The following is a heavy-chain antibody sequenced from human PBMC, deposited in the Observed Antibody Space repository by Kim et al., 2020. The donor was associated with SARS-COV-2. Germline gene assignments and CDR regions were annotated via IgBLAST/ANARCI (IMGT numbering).Heavy chain of an antibody. CDR1: GFTFSGSA. J-gene: IGHJ3*02. CDR2: IRSKAYSYAT. D-gene: IGHD1-1*01. Sequence: GGSLRLSCAASGFTFSGSAIHWVRQASGKGLEWVGRIRSKAYSYATTYAASVKGRFTISRDDSKSTAYLQMNSLKTEDTAVYYCTSVPGTTLAFWDAFEIWGQGTMVTVSS. CDR3: TSVPGTTLAFWDAFEI. V-gene: IGHV3-73*01.